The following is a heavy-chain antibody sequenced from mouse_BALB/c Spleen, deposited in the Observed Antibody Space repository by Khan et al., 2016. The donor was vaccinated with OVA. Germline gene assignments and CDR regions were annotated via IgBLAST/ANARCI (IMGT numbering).Heavy chain of an antibody. CDR1: GYSISSDYA. V-gene: IGHV3-2*02. CDR3: ARSLYYSYGYALDC. D-gene: IGHD2-14*01. CDR2: ISSTGGN. J-gene: IGHJ4*01. Sequence: EVQLQESGPGLVKPSQSLSLTCTVTGYSISSDYAWNWIRQFPGNQLEWMGYISSTGGNSYNPSLKSRISITRDTTKNQFFLQLKSVTAEDTATYYGARSLYYSYGYALDCWGRGTLVTVSS.